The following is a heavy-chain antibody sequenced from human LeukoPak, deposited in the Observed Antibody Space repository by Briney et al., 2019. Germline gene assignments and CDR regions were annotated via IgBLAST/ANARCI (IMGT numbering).Heavy chain of an antibody. D-gene: IGHD3-10*02. CDR2: ISSSSSYI. CDR3: AELGITMIGGV. CDR1: GFTFSSYS. J-gene: IGHJ6*04. Sequence: GGSLRLSCAASGFTFSSYSMNWVRQAPGKGLEWVSSISSSSSYIYYADSVKGRFTISKDNSKNTLYMRMSSLRAEDTAVYYCAELGITMIGGVWGKGTTVTISS. V-gene: IGHV3-21*01.